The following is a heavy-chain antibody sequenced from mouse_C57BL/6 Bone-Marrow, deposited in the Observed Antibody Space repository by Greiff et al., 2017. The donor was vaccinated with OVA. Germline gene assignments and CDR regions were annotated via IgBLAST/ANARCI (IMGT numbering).Heavy chain of an antibody. CDR1: GYTFTDYN. J-gene: IGHJ4*01. CDR3: ARIGVVAPYYAMDY. V-gene: IGHV1-18*01. D-gene: IGHD1-1*01. Sequence: EVQLQQSGPELVKPGASVKIPCKASGYTFTDYNMDWVKQSHGKSLEWIGDINPNNGGTIYNQKFKGKATLTVDKSSSTAYMELRSLTSEDTAVYYCARIGVVAPYYAMDYWGQGTSVTGSS. CDR2: INPNNGGT.